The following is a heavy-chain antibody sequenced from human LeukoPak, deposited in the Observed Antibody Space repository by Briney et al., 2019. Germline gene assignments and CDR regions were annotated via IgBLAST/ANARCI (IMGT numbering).Heavy chain of an antibody. D-gene: IGHD3-22*01. CDR2: IIPIFGTA. CDR3: ARGAGGYYYDSSGYYYFDY. Sequence: GSSVKVSCKASGGTFSSYAISWVRQAPGQGLEWMGGIIPIFGTANYAQKLQGRVTITADKSTSTAYMELSSLRSEDTAVYYCARGAGGYYYDSSGYYYFDYWGQGTLVTVSS. CDR1: GGTFSSYA. V-gene: IGHV1-69*06. J-gene: IGHJ4*02.